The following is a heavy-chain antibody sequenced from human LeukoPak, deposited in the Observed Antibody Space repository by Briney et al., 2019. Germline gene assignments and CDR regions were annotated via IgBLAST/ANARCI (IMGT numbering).Heavy chain of an antibody. V-gene: IGHV3-30*04. J-gene: IGHJ4*02. D-gene: IGHD5-24*01. CDR3: ARSPLDGYNYLDY. CDR1: XLTFSTNP. CDR2: ISYDGNAK. Sequence: SLRLSCXASXLTFSTNPMHWVRQAPGKGLEWVAVISYDGNAKYYADSVKGRFTISRDNPKNTLYVQMNSLRPEDTAVYYCARSPLDGYNYLDYWGQGTLVTVSS.